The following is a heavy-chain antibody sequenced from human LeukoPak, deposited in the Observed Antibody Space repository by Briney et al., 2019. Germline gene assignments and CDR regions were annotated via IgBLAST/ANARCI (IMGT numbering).Heavy chain of an antibody. Sequence: GASVKVPCKASGYSFTGYYMHWVRQAPGQGLEWMGWINPNSGGTKYAQKFQGRVTITRNTSISTAYMELSSLRSEDTAVYYCARARLRRSNWFDPWGQGTLVTVSS. CDR3: ARARLRRSNWFDP. CDR2: INPNSGGT. V-gene: IGHV1-2*02. CDR1: GYSFTGYY. J-gene: IGHJ5*02. D-gene: IGHD4-23*01.